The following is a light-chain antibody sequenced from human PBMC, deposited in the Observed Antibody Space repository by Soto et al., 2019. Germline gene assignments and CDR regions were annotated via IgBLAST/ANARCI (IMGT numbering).Light chain of an antibody. CDR3: AAWDDSLNGWV. V-gene: IGLV1-44*01. CDR1: SSNIGSNT. CDR2: INN. Sequence: QSVLTQPPSASGTPGRRVTISCSGSSSNIGSNTVTWYQQLPGPAPKLLIYINNQRPSGVPDRFSGSKSGTSASLAISGLQSEDEADYYCAAWDDSLNGWVFGGGTKVTVL. J-gene: IGLJ3*02.